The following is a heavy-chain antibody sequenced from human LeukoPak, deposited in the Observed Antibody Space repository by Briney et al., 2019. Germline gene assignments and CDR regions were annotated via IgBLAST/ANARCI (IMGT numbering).Heavy chain of an antibody. Sequence: GASVKVSCKASGYTFTGYYMHWARQAPGQGLEWMGWINPNSGGTNYAQKFQGRVTMTRDTSISTAYMELSRLRSGDTAVYHCARELWELPAHDAFDIWGQGTMVTVSS. CDR1: GYTFTGYY. V-gene: IGHV1-2*02. J-gene: IGHJ3*02. CDR3: ARELWELPAHDAFDI. D-gene: IGHD1-26*01. CDR2: INPNSGGT.